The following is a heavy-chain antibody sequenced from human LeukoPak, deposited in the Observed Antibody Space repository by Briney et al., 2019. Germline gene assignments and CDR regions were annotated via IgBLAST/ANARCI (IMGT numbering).Heavy chain of an antibody. D-gene: IGHD5-24*01. J-gene: IGHJ4*02. Sequence: GGSLRLSCAASGFTFSSYSMNWVRQAPGKGLEWVSSISSSSSYIYYADSVKARFTISRDNAKNSLYLQMNSLRAEDTAVYYCARGPRRDGYNSDYWGQGTLVTVSS. V-gene: IGHV3-21*01. CDR2: ISSSSSYI. CDR1: GFTFSSYS. CDR3: ARGPRRDGYNSDY.